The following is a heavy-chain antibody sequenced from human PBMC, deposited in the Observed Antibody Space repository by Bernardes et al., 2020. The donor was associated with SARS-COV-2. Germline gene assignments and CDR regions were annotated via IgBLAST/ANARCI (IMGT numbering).Heavy chain of an antibody. V-gene: IGHV3-74*01. J-gene: IGHJ5*02. CDR1: GFTFSTSW. CDR3: ARDLGYCTNGVCSP. D-gene: IGHD2-8*01. Sequence: GGSLRLSCAASGFTFSTSWMHWVRQAPGKGLVWVARIDNYGSSTNYADSVKGRFTISRDNAKNTLYLQMNSLRDEDTAVYYCARDLGYCTNGVCSPWGQGTLVTVSS. CDR2: IDNYGSST.